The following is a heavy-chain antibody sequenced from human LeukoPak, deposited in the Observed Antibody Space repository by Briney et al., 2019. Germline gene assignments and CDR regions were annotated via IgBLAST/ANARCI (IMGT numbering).Heavy chain of an antibody. CDR3: AREKSLDCSGGSCETALFDY. CDR1: GYTFTSYY. CDR2: INPSGGST. J-gene: IGHJ4*02. Sequence: ASVKVSCKASGYTFTSYYMHWVRQAPGQGLEWMGIINPSGGSTSYAQKFQGRVTMTRDTSTSTVYMELSSLRSEDTAVYYCAREKSLDCSGGSCETALFDYWGQGTLVTVS. V-gene: IGHV1-46*01. D-gene: IGHD2-15*01.